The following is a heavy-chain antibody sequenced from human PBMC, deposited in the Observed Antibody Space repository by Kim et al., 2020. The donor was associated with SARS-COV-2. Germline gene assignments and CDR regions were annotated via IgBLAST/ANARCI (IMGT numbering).Heavy chain of an antibody. CDR2: INAGNGNT. J-gene: IGHJ6*02. Sequence: ASVKVSCKASGYTFTSYAMHWVRQAPGQRLEWMGWINAGNGNTKYSQKFQGRVTITRDTSASTAYMELSSLRSEDTAVYYCARDLEVTMVRGVIYYYYYYGMDVWGQGTTVTVSS. D-gene: IGHD3-10*01. V-gene: IGHV1-3*01. CDR3: ARDLEVTMVRGVIYYYYYYGMDV. CDR1: GYTFTSYA.